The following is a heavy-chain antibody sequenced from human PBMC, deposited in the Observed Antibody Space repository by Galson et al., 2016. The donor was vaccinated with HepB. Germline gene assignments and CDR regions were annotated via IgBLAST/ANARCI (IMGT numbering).Heavy chain of an antibody. V-gene: IGHV3-33*01. Sequence: SLRLSCAASGIPFSISGMHWVRQAPGKGLEWVAMIWSDGSSEYYADSVKGRFTISRDNSRNTLYLQMDSLRADDTAVYYCTRDEIRGVIRFDHWGQGTLVAVSS. CDR2: IWSDGSSE. D-gene: IGHD3-10*01. CDR1: GIPFSISG. CDR3: TRDEIRGVIRFDH. J-gene: IGHJ4*02.